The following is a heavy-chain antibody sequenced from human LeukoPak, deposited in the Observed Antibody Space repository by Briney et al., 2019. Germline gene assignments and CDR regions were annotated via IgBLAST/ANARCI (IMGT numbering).Heavy chain of an antibody. V-gene: IGHV3-33*01. D-gene: IGHD3-3*01. CDR3: ARVSTLAAAYDFWSGYYRDAFDI. CDR2: IWYDGSNK. CDR1: GFTFSSYG. J-gene: IGHJ3*02. Sequence: PGGSLRLSCAASGFTFSSYGVQWVRQAPGKGLEWVAVIWYDGSNKYYADSVKGRFTISRDNSKNTLYVQLNILRAEDTAVYYCARVSTLAAAYDFWSGYYRDAFDIWGQGTMVTVSS.